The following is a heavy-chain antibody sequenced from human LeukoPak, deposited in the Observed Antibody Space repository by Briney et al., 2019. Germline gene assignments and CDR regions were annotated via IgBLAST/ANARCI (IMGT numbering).Heavy chain of an antibody. D-gene: IGHD6-19*01. Sequence: GGSLRLSCAASGFTFSSYAMSWVRQAPGKGLEWVSAISGSGGTTYYADSVKGRFTISRDNSKNTLYLQVNSLRAEDTAVYYCAKSRSSGWYYGMDVWGQGTTVIVSS. J-gene: IGHJ6*02. CDR2: ISGSGGTT. CDR1: GFTFSSYA. CDR3: AKSRSSGWYYGMDV. V-gene: IGHV3-23*01.